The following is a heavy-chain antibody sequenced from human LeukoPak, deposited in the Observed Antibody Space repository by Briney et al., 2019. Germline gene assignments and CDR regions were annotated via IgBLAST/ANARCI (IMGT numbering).Heavy chain of an antibody. D-gene: IGHD3-10*01. CDR1: GFTFSSYA. CDR3: ARERDYYGSGGYSVGMDV. CDR2: ISYDGSNK. V-gene: IGHV3-30-3*01. Sequence: GGSLRLSCAASGFTFSSYAMHWVRQAPGKGLEWVAVISYDGSNKYYADSVKGRFTISRDNSKNTLYLQMNSLRAEDTAVYYCARERDYYGSGGYSVGMDVWGQGTTVTVSS. J-gene: IGHJ6*02.